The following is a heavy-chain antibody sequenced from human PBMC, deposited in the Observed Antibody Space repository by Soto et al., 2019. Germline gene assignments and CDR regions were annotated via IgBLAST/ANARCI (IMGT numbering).Heavy chain of an antibody. Sequence: SVKVSCKASGYTFTGYYVHWVRQAPGQGLEWMGWINPNSGDTNSAQKFQGRVTLTRDTSISTAYMELRRLRSDDTAVYYCAKSAPLYCTSTSCFTTSYNWFDPWGQGTLVTVSS. D-gene: IGHD2-2*01. V-gene: IGHV1-2*02. J-gene: IGHJ5*02. CDR2: INPNSGDT. CDR1: GYTFTGYY. CDR3: AKSAPLYCTSTSCFTTSYNWFDP.